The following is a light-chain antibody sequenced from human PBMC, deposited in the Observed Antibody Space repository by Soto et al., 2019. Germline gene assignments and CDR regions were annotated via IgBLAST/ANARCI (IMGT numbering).Light chain of an antibody. CDR2: EVS. V-gene: IGLV2-8*01. Sequence: QSALTQPPPASGSLGQSVTISCTGTSSDVGGNNYVSWYQQHPGKAPKLMIYEVSKRPSGVPDRFSGSKSGNTASLTVSGLQAEDEADYYCSSYVGSNIRVFGGGTKLTVL. J-gene: IGLJ3*02. CDR3: SSYVGSNIRV. CDR1: SSDVGGNNY.